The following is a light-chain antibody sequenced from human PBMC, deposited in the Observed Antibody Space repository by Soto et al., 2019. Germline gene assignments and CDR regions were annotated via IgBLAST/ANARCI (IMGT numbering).Light chain of an antibody. CDR3: QKYNSAPPFT. V-gene: IGKV1-27*01. Sequence: DIQMTQSPSSLSASVGDRVTITCRASQGISNYLAWYQQKPGKVPKLLIYAASTLQSGVPSRFSGSGSGTDFTLTISSLQSEDVAIYYCQKYNSAPPFTFGPGTKVDIK. CDR1: QGISNY. CDR2: AAS. J-gene: IGKJ3*01.